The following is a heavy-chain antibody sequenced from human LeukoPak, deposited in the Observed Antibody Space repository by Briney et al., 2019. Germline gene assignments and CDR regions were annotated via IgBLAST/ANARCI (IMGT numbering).Heavy chain of an antibody. CDR3: ARDPIAAAGITFDY. J-gene: IGHJ4*02. CDR1: GFTFSSYW. Sequence: GGSLRLSCAASGFTFSSYWMSWVRRAPGKGLEWVANIKQDGSEKYYVDSVKGRFTISRDNAKNSLYLQMNSLRAEDTAVYYCARDPIAAAGITFDYWGQGTLVTVSS. D-gene: IGHD6-13*01. V-gene: IGHV3-7*03. CDR2: IKQDGSEK.